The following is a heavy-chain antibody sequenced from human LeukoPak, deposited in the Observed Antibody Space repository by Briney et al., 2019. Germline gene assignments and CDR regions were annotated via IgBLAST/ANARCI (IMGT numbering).Heavy chain of an antibody. J-gene: IGHJ5*02. Sequence: PGASLGLSCAASGFPTNSNYMSWVRPAPGKGLEWVSVIYSGGSTYYADSVKGRFTISRDNSKNTPYLQMNSLRAEDTAVYYCARRPLAAAGTPGWFDPWGQGTLVTVSS. CDR1: GFPTNSNY. CDR3: ARRPLAAAGTPGWFDP. D-gene: IGHD6-13*01. V-gene: IGHV3-66*04. CDR2: IYSGGST.